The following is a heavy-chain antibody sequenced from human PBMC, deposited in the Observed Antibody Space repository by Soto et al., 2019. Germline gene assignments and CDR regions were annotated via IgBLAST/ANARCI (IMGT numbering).Heavy chain of an antibody. CDR2: ISPNSGGT. V-gene: IGHV1-2*02. J-gene: IGHJ5*02. D-gene: IGHD3-10*01. Sequence: ASVKVSCKASGYTFTGYCMNWVRQGPGEGLEWMGWISPNSGGTNYAQKFQGRVTMTRDTSISTAYMELSRLISDDTAVYYCAREFFYYGSGSLDPWGQGTLVTVSS. CDR1: GYTFTGYC. CDR3: AREFFYYGSGSLDP.